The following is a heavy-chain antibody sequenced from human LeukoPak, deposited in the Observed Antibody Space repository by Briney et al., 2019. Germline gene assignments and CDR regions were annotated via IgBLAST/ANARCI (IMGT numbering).Heavy chain of an antibody. CDR1: GYTFTSYA. J-gene: IGHJ5*02. V-gene: IGHV1-3*01. CDR3: ARDRGSYGPNNWFDP. D-gene: IGHD5-18*01. CDR2: INAGNGNT. Sequence: ASVKVSCKASGYTFTSYAMHWVRQAPGQRLEWMGWINAGNGNTKYSQKFQGRVTITRDTSASTAYMELSSLRSEDTAVYYCARDRGSYGPNNWFDPWGQGTLVTVSS.